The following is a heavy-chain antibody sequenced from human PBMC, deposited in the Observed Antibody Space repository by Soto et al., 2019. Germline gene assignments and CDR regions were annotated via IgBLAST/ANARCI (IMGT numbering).Heavy chain of an antibody. V-gene: IGHV1-2*04. CDR2: INPNSGGT. J-gene: IGHJ1*01. CDR1: GYTFTGYY. D-gene: IGHD6-13*01. CDR3: ARAGYSSSWEEYFQH. Sequence: GASVKVSCKASGYTFTGYYMHWVRQAPGQGLEWMGWINPNSGGTNYAQKFQGWVTMTRDTSISTAYMELSRLRSDDTAVYYCARAGYSSSWEEYFQHWGQGTLVTVSS.